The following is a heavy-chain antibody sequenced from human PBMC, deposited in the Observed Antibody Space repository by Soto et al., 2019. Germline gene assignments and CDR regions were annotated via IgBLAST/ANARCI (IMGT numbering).Heavy chain of an antibody. Sequence: ASVKVSCKASGYTFTSYGISWVRQAPGQGLEWMGWISAYNGNTNYAQKLQGRVTMTTDTSTSTAYMELRSRRSDDTAVYYCARENQLGYCSGGSCYSKIPFFDYWGQGTLVTVSS. J-gene: IGHJ4*02. D-gene: IGHD2-15*01. CDR2: ISAYNGNT. V-gene: IGHV1-18*01. CDR1: GYTFTSYG. CDR3: ARENQLGYCSGGSCYSKIPFFDY.